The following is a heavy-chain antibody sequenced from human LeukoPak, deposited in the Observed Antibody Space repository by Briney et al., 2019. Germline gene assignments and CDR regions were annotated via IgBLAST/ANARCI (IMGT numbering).Heavy chain of an antibody. CDR1: GFTFSDYY. D-gene: IGHD2-2*01. Sequence: GGSLRLSCAASGFTFSDYYMSWIRQAPGKGLEWVSYISSSSSYTNYADSVKGRFTISRDNAKNPLYLQMNSLRAEDTAVHYCAREGYCSSTSCYDGAFDIWGQGTMVTVSS. V-gene: IGHV3-11*06. CDR3: AREGYCSSTSCYDGAFDI. CDR2: ISSSSSYT. J-gene: IGHJ3*02.